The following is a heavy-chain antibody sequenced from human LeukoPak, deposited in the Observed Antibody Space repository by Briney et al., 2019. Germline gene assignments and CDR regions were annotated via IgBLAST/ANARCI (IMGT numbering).Heavy chain of an antibody. D-gene: IGHD4-11*01. CDR2: IYYSGST. Sequence: SETLSLTCTVSGGSISSYYWSWIRQPPGKGLEWIGYIYYSGSTNYNPSLKSRVTISVDTSKNQFSLKLSSVTAADTAVYYCARLTVTMLIDYWGQGTLVTVSS. V-gene: IGHV4-59*08. J-gene: IGHJ4*02. CDR1: GGSISSYY. CDR3: ARLTVTMLIDY.